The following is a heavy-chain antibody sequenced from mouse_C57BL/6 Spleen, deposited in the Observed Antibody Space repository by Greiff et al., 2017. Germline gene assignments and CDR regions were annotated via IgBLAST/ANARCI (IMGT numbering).Heavy chain of an antibody. D-gene: IGHD1-2*01. V-gene: IGHV5-17*01. Sequence: DVHLVESGGGLVKPGGSLKLSCAASGFTFSDYGMHWVRPAPEKGLEWVAYISSGSSNIYYAATVKGRFTISRDNAKNTLFLQMTSLSSEDTAMYYCASTARYYWGQGTSVTVSS. CDR1: GFTFSDYG. J-gene: IGHJ4*01. CDR3: ASTARYY. CDR2: ISSGSSNI.